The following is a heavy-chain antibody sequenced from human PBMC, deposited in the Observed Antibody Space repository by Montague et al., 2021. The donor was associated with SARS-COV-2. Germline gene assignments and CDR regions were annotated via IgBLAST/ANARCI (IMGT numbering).Heavy chain of an antibody. CDR3: TRTLPVAGFDY. J-gene: IGHJ4*02. D-gene: IGHD6-19*01. CDR2: IYYSGST. Sequence: SETLSLTCTVSGGSISSYSWSWIRQPPGKGLEWIGYIYYSGSTTYNPSLKSRVTLSVDSSENQFSLKLNAVAAAATAEYYCTRTLPVAGFDYWGQGTLVTVSS. CDR1: GGSISSYS. V-gene: IGHV4-59*01.